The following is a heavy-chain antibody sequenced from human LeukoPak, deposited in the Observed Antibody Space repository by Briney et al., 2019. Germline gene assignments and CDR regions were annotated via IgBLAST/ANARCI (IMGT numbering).Heavy chain of an antibody. D-gene: IGHD6-19*01. Sequence: PSETLSLTCTVSGGSISSYYWSWIRQPPGKGLEWIGYIYYSGSTNYNPSLKSRVTISVDTSKNQFSLKLSSVTAADTAVYYCARDGDSSGTAGWFDPWGQGTLVTVSS. CDR3: ARDGDSSGTAGWFDP. CDR1: GGSISSYY. CDR2: IYYSGST. J-gene: IGHJ5*02. V-gene: IGHV4-59*01.